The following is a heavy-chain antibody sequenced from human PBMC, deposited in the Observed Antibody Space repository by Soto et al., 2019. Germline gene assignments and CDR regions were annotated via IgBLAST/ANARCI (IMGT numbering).Heavy chain of an antibody. CDR3: ARESPWIKRGMDV. Sequence: QVQLQESGPGLVKPSETLSLTCTVSGGSISSYYWSWIRQPPGKGLEWIGYIYYSGSTNYNPSLKSRVTISVDTSKNQFSLKLSSVTAADTAVHYCARESPWIKRGMDVWGQGTTVTVSS. CDR2: IYYSGST. J-gene: IGHJ6*02. D-gene: IGHD5-12*01. V-gene: IGHV4-59*01. CDR1: GGSISSYY.